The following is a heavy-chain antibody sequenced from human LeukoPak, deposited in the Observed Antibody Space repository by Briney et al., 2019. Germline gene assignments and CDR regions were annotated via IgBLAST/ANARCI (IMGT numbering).Heavy chain of an antibody. J-gene: IGHJ4*02. Sequence: GGSLRLSCTTSGFTFGEYAMNWVRQAPGKGLEWVGFIRSKTYGGTTEYAASVKGRFTISRDDSKSIACLQMNSLKTEDTAVYYCTRDSGRYYYDSSGYYRYRYFDYWGQGTLVTVSS. CDR3: TRDSGRYYYDSSGYYRYRYFDY. D-gene: IGHD3-22*01. CDR2: IRSKTYGGTT. CDR1: GFTFGEYA. V-gene: IGHV3-49*04.